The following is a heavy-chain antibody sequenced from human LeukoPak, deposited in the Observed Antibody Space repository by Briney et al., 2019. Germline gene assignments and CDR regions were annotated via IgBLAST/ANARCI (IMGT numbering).Heavy chain of an antibody. V-gene: IGHV3-23*01. Sequence: PGGSLRLSCAASGFTFSSYAMSWVRQAPGKGLEWVSAISGSGGSTYYAASVKGRFTISRDNSKNTLYLQMNSLRAEDTAVYYCAKKTGYYDSIYYCFDYWGQGTLVTVSS. D-gene: IGHD3-22*01. CDR1: GFTFSSYA. J-gene: IGHJ4*02. CDR2: ISGSGGST. CDR3: AKKTGYYDSIYYCFDY.